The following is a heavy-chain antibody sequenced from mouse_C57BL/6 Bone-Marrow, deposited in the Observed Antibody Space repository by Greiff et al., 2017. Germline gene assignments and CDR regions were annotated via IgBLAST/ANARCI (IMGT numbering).Heavy chain of an antibody. J-gene: IGHJ4*01. CDR3: ARKSKEGAMDY. V-gene: IGHV1-82*01. Sequence: QVQLKESGPELVKPGASVKLSCKASGYAFSSSWMNWVKQRPGKGLEWIGRIYPGDGDTNYNGKFKGKATLTADKSSSTAYMQLSSLTSEDSAVYFCARKSKEGAMDYWGQGTSVTVSS. D-gene: IGHD1-3*01. CDR2: IYPGDGDT. CDR1: GYAFSSSW.